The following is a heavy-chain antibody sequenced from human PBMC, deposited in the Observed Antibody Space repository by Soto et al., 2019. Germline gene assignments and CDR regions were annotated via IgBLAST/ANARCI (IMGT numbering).Heavy chain of an antibody. Sequence: GGSLRLSCEATGSTFSSHEMNWIRQTPGKRLEWIAKISGSGSTINYADSVKGRFTISRDNVQRTLHLQMDSLRVEDTGVYYCARGGVYWGRGTLVTVSS. CDR1: GSTFSSHE. J-gene: IGHJ1*01. D-gene: IGHD2-8*01. CDR3: ARGGVY. V-gene: IGHV3-48*03. CDR2: ISGSGSTI.